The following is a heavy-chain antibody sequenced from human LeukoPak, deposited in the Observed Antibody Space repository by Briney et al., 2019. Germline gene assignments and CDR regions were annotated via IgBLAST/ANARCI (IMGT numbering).Heavy chain of an antibody. D-gene: IGHD3-22*01. CDR2: ISGNGGKT. V-gene: IGHV3-23*01. Sequence: AGGSLRLSCAASGFTLSTYAMTWVRQPPGKGMEWVSAISGNGGKTYYADSVKGRFTISRDNTNNTLYLQMISLRAGDTAVYYCAKDYDSSGYYYVLGGPAFDIWGQGTMVTVSS. J-gene: IGHJ3*02. CDR1: GFTLSTYA. CDR3: AKDYDSSGYYYVLGGPAFDI.